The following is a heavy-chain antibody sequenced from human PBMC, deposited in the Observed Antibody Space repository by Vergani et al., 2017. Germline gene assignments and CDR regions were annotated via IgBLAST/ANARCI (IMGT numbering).Heavy chain of an antibody. CDR1: GFTFSSHG. V-gene: IGHV3-33*06. Sequence: QVQLVESEGGVVQPGRSLTLSCVASGFTFSSHGMHWVRQAPGKGLEWVAVIWYDGSNKYYGDSVKGRFTISRDNSKNTLYLQMNSLRAEDTAVYYCAKEKSFSGPCDYWGQGILVTVSS. CDR3: AKEKSFSGPCDY. CDR2: IWYDGSNK. D-gene: IGHD3-3*02. J-gene: IGHJ4*02.